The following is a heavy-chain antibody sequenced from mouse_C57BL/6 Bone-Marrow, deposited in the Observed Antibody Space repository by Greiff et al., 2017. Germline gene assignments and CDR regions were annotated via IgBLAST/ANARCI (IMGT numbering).Heavy chain of an antibody. Sequence: VQLVESGPELVKPGASVKLSCKASGYTFTSYDINWVKQRPGQGLEWIGWIYPRDGSTKYNEKFKGKATLTVDTSSSTAYMELHSLTSEDSAVYFCATIATVVASYYFDYWGQGTTLTVSS. D-gene: IGHD1-1*01. CDR3: ATIATVVASYYFDY. V-gene: IGHV1-85*01. CDR1: GYTFTSYD. CDR2: IYPRDGST. J-gene: IGHJ2*01.